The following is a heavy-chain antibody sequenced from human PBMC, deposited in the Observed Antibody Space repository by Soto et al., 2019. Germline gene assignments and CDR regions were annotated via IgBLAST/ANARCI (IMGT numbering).Heavy chain of an antibody. CDR1: GGSINSYY. CDR3: EMVPYDIFTGRPLHFDY. Sequence: PSETLSLTCTVSGGSINSYYWSWIRQPPGKGLEWIGFIFYSGGTNYNPSLKSRVTISVDTSKNQFSPKLSSVTAADTAVYYCEMVPYDIFTGRPLHFDYWGQRTLVTVSS. D-gene: IGHD3-9*01. CDR2: IFYSGGT. V-gene: IGHV4-59*08. J-gene: IGHJ4*02.